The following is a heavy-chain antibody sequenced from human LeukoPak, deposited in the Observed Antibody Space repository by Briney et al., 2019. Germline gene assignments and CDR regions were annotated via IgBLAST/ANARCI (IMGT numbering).Heavy chain of an antibody. J-gene: IGHJ4*02. V-gene: IGHV1-18*04. CDR2: ISAYNGNT. Sequence: ASVKVSCKASGYTFTSYYMHWVRQAPGQGLEWMGWISAYNGNTNYAQKLQGRVTMTTDTSTSTAYMELRSLRSDDTAVYYCARDRKYYDFWSGHPLDYWGQGTLVTVSS. CDR3: ARDRKYYDFWSGHPLDY. CDR1: GYTFTSYY. D-gene: IGHD3-3*01.